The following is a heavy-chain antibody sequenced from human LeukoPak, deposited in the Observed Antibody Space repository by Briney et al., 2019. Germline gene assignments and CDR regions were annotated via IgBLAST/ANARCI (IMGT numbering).Heavy chain of an antibody. V-gene: IGHV3-23*01. J-gene: IGHJ4*02. D-gene: IGHD6-19*01. CDR3: AKGRWSSGWDPFDY. CDR2: ISGSGGST. Sequence: GGSLRLSCAASGFTFSNYAMSWVRQAPGKGLEWVSTISGSGGSTYYADSVKGRITISRDSSKSTLYLQMNSLRAEDTAVYYCAKGRWSSGWDPFDYWGQGTLVTVSS. CDR1: GFTFSNYA.